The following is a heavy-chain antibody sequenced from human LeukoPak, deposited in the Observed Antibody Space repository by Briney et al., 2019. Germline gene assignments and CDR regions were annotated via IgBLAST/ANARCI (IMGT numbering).Heavy chain of an antibody. CDR3: AATYYYDSSGAFDI. CDR1: GGSISSYY. V-gene: IGHV4-59*08. Sequence: SETLSLTCTVSGGSISSYYWSWIRQPPGKGLEWIGYIYYSGSTNYNPSLKSRVTISVDTSKNQFSLKLSSVTAADTAVYYCAATYYYDSSGAFDIRGQGTMVTVSS. J-gene: IGHJ3*02. D-gene: IGHD3-22*01. CDR2: IYYSGST.